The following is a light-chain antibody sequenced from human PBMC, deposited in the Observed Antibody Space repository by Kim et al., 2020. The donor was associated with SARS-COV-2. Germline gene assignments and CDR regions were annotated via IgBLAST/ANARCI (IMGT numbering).Light chain of an antibody. Sequence: EIVLTQSPGTLSLSPGERATLSCRASQSVSSSYLAWYQQNPGQAPRLLIYGASSRATGIPDRFSGSGSGTDFTLTISRLEPEDFAVYYCQQYGTSSWTFGHGTKVDIK. CDR3: QQYGTSSWT. CDR2: GAS. J-gene: IGKJ1*01. V-gene: IGKV3-20*01. CDR1: QSVSSSY.